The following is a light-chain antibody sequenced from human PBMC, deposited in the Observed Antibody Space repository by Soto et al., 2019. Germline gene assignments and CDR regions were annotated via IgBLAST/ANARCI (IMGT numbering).Light chain of an antibody. CDR1: QSVSSY. Sequence: EIVCPPSPGTRSFSPVDRATLSCRASQSVSSYLAWYQQKHGQAHRLLIYDASNRATGIPDRFSGSGYGTDFTLTIRSIEPEEWAVDECKQRSNWPWTCGQGTKVEIK. J-gene: IGKJ1*01. CDR2: DAS. CDR3: KQRSNWPWT. V-gene: IGKV3-11*01.